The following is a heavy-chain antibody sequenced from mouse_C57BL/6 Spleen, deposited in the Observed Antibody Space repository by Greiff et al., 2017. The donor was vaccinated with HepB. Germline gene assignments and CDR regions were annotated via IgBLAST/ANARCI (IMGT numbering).Heavy chain of an antibody. V-gene: IGHV1-69*01. D-gene: IGHD3-2*02. J-gene: IGHJ3*01. CDR1: GYTFTSYW. Sequence: QVQLQQPGAELVMPGASVKLSCKASGYTFTSYWMHWVKQRPGQGLEWIGEIDPSDSYTNYNQKFKGKSTLTVDKSSSTAYMQLSSLTSEDSAVYYCAVEKTAQATWFAYWGQGTLVTVSA. CDR2: IDPSDSYT. CDR3: AVEKTAQATWFAY.